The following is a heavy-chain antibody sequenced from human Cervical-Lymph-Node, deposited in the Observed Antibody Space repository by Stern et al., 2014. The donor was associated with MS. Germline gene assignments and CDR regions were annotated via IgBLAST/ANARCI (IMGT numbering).Heavy chain of an antibody. Sequence: EVQLVESGGGLVQPGRSLRLSCAASGFTFDAYAMHWVRQAPAKGLAWVSGITLNSVSVGYTDSVKGRFTISRDNAKNSLYLQMNSLRGDDTALYYCAKGSGGSGYYPDALDYWGQGTLVTVSS. CDR2: ITLNSVSV. J-gene: IGHJ4*02. CDR3: AKGSGGSGYYPDALDY. V-gene: IGHV3-9*01. D-gene: IGHD3-3*01. CDR1: GFTFDAYA.